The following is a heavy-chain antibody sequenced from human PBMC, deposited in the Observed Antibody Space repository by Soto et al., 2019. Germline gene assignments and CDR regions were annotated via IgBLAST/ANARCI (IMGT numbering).Heavy chain of an antibody. CDR1: CGSVSSGTYS. V-gene: IGHV4-30-2*01. CDR2: IYYSGTT. J-gene: IGHJ6*02. CDR3: ARGHYYYGMDV. Sequence: PSETLSLTCSVSCGSVSSGTYSWSWVRQPPGKGLEWIGYIYYSGTTYYTPSLKSRLTMSMDRANDHFSLNLTSVTAADTAVYFCARGHYYYGMDVRGQGITVTVSS.